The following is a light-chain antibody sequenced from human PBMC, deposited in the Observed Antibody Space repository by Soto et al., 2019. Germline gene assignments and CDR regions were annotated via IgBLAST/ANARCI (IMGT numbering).Light chain of an antibody. CDR3: TSFTTTNPWV. V-gene: IGLV2-14*01. CDR1: SSDVGSYNF. J-gene: IGLJ3*02. Sequence: QSALTQPNSVSGSPGQSITISCTGTSSDVGSYNFVSWLQQHPGKAPKLIMYEVTNRPSGVSYRFSGSKSGNTASLTISGLQAEDEADYYCTSFTTTNPWVFGGGTQLTVL. CDR2: EVT.